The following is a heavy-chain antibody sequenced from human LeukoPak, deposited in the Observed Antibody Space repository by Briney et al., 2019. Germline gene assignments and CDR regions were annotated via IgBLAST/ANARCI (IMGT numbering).Heavy chain of an antibody. Sequence: PSETLSLTCTVSGGSISSGGCYWSWIRQHPGKGLEWIGYIYYSGRTYYNPSLKSRVSISVDTSKNQFSLKLSSVTAADTAVYYCARAGGFFSPFGYWGQGTLVTVSS. CDR3: ARAGGFFSPFGY. CDR2: IYYSGRT. J-gene: IGHJ4*02. V-gene: IGHV4-31*03. D-gene: IGHD3-3*01. CDR1: GGSISSGGCY.